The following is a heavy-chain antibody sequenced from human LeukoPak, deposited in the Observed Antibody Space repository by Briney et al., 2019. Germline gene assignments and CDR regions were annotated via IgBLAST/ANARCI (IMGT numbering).Heavy chain of an antibody. J-gene: IGHJ4*02. Sequence: GGSLRLSCAASGFTFSSYWMSWVRQAPGKGLEWVANIKQDGSEKYYVDSVKGRFTISRDNAKNSLYLQMNSLRAEDTAVYYCARDAPAGEKPEYFFDYWGQGTLVTVSS. V-gene: IGHV3-7*01. CDR2: IKQDGSEK. CDR1: GFTFSSYW. CDR3: ARDAPAGEKPEYFFDY.